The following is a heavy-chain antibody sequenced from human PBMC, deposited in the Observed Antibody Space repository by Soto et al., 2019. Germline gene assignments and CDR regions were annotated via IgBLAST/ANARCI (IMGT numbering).Heavy chain of an antibody. CDR3: AKDRQLGSSLYYFDY. V-gene: IGHV3-30*18. D-gene: IGHD5-18*01. CDR2: ISYHGSNK. Sequence: QVQLVESGGGVVQPGRSLRLSCAASGFTFSSYGMHWVRQAPGKGLEWVAVISYHGSNKDYADPVKGRFTISRDNSKNTLYLQMNSLRGEDTAVYYCAKDRQLGSSLYYFDYWGQGTLVTVSS. J-gene: IGHJ4*02. CDR1: GFTFSSYG.